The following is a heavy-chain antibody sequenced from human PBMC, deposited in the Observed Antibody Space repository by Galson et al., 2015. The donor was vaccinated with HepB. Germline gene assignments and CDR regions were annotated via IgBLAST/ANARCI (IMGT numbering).Heavy chain of an antibody. D-gene: IGHD1-1*01. CDR1: GGTFSSYA. CDR3: ARDQGQLELPPDAFDI. V-gene: IGHV1-69*13. CDR2: IIPIFGTA. J-gene: IGHJ3*02. Sequence: SVKVSCKASGGTFSSYAISWVRQAPGQGLEWMGGIIPIFGTANYAQKFQGRVTITADESTSTAYMELSSLRSEDTAVYYCARDQGQLELPPDAFDIWGQGTMVTVSS.